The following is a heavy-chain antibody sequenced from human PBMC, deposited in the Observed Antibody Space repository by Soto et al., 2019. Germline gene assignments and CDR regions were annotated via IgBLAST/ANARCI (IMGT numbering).Heavy chain of an antibody. Sequence: GGSLRPSCVAPVFTFSSNYMSWVRHAPGKGLDGVSVIYSGGSTYYADSVKGRFTIYRDNSKNTLYLQMNSLRAEDTAVYYCARVARRPVYSSSWNYYYYYMDVWGKGTTVTVSS. CDR1: VFTFSSNY. CDR3: ARVARRPVYSSSWNYYYYYMDV. D-gene: IGHD6-13*01. V-gene: IGHV3-66*01. J-gene: IGHJ6*03. CDR2: IYSGGST.